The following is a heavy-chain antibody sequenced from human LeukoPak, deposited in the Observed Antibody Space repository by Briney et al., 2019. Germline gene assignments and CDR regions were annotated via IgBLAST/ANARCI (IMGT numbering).Heavy chain of an antibody. CDR2: VYVGDSDT. J-gene: IGHJ4*02. CDR1: GSSFSSHW. D-gene: IGHD6-19*01. CDR3: ARPLAVAGRGGYYFDY. V-gene: IGHV5-51*01. Sequence: GESLKISCKGSGSSFSSHWIGWVRQMPGKGLEWMGIVYVGDSDTRYSPSFQGQVTISADKSISTAYLQWSSLKASDTAMYYCARPLAVAGRGGYYFDYWGQGTLVTVSS.